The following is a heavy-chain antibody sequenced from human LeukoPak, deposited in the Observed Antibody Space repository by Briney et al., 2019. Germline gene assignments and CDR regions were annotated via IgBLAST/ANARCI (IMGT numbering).Heavy chain of an antibody. CDR1: GFTFSSHW. Sequence: GGSLRLSCATSGFTFSSHWMHWVRQAPGVGLVWVSHINTDGSSTTYGDPAKGRFTVSRDSATLFLQMNSLRVDDTAIYYCARGTATTAGIDYWGLGTLVTVSS. J-gene: IGHJ4*02. CDR2: INTDGSST. CDR3: ARGTATTAGIDY. V-gene: IGHV3-74*01. D-gene: IGHD6-13*01.